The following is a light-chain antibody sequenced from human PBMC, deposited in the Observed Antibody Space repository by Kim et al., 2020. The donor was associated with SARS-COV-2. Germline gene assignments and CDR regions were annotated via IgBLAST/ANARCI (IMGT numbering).Light chain of an antibody. CDR2: GAS. V-gene: IGKV3-20*01. CDR3: QQYITAPPT. J-gene: IGKJ1*01. Sequence: EIVLTQSPGSLSLSPGEGATLSCRASQSVQSNYLAWYQQKPGQAPRLIMFGASRRVTGIPDRFSGSGSGTDFTLTVSRLEPEDSAVYFCQQYITAPPTFGQGTKVDIK. CDR1: QSVQSNY.